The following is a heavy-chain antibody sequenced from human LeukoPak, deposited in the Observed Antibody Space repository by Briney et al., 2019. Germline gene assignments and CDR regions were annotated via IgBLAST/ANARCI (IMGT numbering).Heavy chain of an antibody. J-gene: IGHJ5*02. V-gene: IGHV3-74*01. Sequence: GGSLRLSCAASGFTVSNYWMSWVRQAPGKGLVWISRINSDGINTSYADSVKGRFTISRDNAKNTLNLQMNSLRAEDTAVYYCARDLGQYYDTSDNWFDPWGQGTLVTVSS. CDR3: ARDLGQYYDTSDNWFDP. CDR1: GFTVSNYW. CDR2: INSDGINT. D-gene: IGHD3-22*01.